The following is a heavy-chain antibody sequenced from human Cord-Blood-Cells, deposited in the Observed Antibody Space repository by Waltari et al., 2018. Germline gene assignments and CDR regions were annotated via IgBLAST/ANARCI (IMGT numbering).Heavy chain of an antibody. Sequence: QVQLVQSGAEVKKPGASVKVSCKASGYTFTSYGISWVRQAPGQGLEWMGWISAYNRNTNYAQKLQGRVTMTTDTSSSTAYMELRSLRSDDTVVYYCARDTLVGESSGGSCYSNFDYWGQRTLVTVSS. D-gene: IGHD2-15*01. V-gene: IGHV1-18*01. J-gene: IGHJ4*02. CDR3: ARDTLVGESSGGSCYSNFDY. CDR1: GYTFTSYG. CDR2: ISAYNRNT.